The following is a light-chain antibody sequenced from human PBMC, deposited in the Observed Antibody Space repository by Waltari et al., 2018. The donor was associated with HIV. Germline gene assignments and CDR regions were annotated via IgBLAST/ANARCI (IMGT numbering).Light chain of an antibody. CDR3: QLFDPSLSAVV. CDR1: SSNTGATFD. V-gene: IGLV1-40*01. Sequence: QSVLTQPPSVSGAPGQRVSIYCTANSSNTGATFDVHWYQQLPGTAPKLLIFDNINRPSGVPGRFSGSKSGPSASLAISGLQAEDEADYYCQLFDPSLSAVVFGGGTKLTVL. J-gene: IGLJ2*01. CDR2: DNI.